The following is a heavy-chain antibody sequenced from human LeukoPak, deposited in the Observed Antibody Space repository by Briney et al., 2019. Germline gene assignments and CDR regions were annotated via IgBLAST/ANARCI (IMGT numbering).Heavy chain of an antibody. CDR1: GYTFSSYD. D-gene: IGHD3-10*01. J-gene: IGHJ4*02. V-gene: IGHV1-8*01. CDR2: MNPYSDDT. Sequence: ASVKVSCKASGYTFSSYDIHWVRQATGQGLEWVGWMNPYSDDTGSAQKFQGRVTMSSDSSISTAYMELSSLTSDDTAIYYCARVGRGFYGSGSYRRFDSWGQGTLVTVSS. CDR3: ARVGRGFYGSGSYRRFDS.